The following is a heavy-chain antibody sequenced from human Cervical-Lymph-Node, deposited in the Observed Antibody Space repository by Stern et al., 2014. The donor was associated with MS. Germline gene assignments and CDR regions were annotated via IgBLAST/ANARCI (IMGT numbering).Heavy chain of an antibody. CDR3: AKDRTSSSWGVDY. CDR2: ISWNSDKI. J-gene: IGHJ4*02. Sequence: EVQLVESGGGLVQPGRSLRLSCAGSGFNFDDYGMHWGRQAPGKGMEWVSGISWNSDKIVYAESVKGRFTISRDNDKDSLYLQMDSLRVEDTALYYCAKDRTSSSWGVDYWGQGSLVTVSS. V-gene: IGHV3-9*01. CDR1: GFNFDDYG. D-gene: IGHD6-13*01.